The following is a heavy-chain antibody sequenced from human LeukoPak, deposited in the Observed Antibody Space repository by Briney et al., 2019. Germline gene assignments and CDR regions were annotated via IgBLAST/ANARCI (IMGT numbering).Heavy chain of an antibody. J-gene: IGHJ4*02. CDR1: GFTFSSNS. V-gene: IGHV3-21*01. Sequence: GGSLRLSCAASGFTFSSNSMNWVRQAPGKGLEWVSSISSSSSYIYYADSVKGRFTISRDNAKNSLYLQMNSLRAEDTAVYYCARAPRRFGEFTYWGQGTLVTVSS. CDR2: ISSSSSYI. D-gene: IGHD3-10*01. CDR3: ARAPRRFGEFTY.